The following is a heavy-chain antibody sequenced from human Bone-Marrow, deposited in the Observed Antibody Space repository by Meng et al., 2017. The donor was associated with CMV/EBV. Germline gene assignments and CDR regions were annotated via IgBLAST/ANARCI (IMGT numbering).Heavy chain of an antibody. CDR1: GGSFRGYY. CDR3: ARGPVRFLEWLWDYYYYGMDV. J-gene: IGHJ6*02. Sequence: GSLRLSCAVYGGSFRGYYWSWIRQPPGKGLEWIGEINHSGSTNYNPSLKSRVTISVDTSKNQFSLKLSSVTAADTAVYYCARGPVRFLEWLWDYYYYGMDVWTQGTTVPVSS. CDR2: INHSGST. V-gene: IGHV4-34*01. D-gene: IGHD3-3*01.